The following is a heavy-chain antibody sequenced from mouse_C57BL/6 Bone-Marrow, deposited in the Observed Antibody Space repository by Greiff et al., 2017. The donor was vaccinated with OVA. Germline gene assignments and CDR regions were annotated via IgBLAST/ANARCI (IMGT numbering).Heavy chain of an antibody. J-gene: IGHJ2*01. Sequence: QVQLQQPGAELVMPGASVKLSCKASGYTFTSYWMHWVKQRPGQGLEWIGEIDPSDSYTNYNQKFKGKSTLTVDKSSGTAYMQLSSLTSEDSAVYYCARAYYSNPDYWGQGTTLTVSS. CDR2: IDPSDSYT. CDR3: ARAYYSNPDY. D-gene: IGHD2-5*01. CDR1: GYTFTSYW. V-gene: IGHV1-69*01.